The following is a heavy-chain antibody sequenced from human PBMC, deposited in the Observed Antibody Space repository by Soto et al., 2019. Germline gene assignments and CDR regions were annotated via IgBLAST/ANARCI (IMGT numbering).Heavy chain of an antibody. D-gene: IGHD3-9*01. Sequence: GGSLRLSCAASGFTFSSYGMHWVRQAPGKGLEWVAVISYDGSNKYYADSVKGRFTISRDNSKNTLYLQMNSLRAEDTAVYYCAKSIWYYDILTGFPHYYYYGMAFWGQGTTVTVSS. CDR3: AKSIWYYDILTGFPHYYYYGMAF. CDR2: ISYDGSNK. J-gene: IGHJ6*02. CDR1: GFTFSSYG. V-gene: IGHV3-30*18.